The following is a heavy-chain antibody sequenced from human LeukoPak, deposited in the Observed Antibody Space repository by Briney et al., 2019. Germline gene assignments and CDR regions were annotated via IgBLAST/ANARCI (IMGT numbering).Heavy chain of an antibody. V-gene: IGHV4-59*01. CDR3: ARAPRGYCSGGSCPNWFDP. CDR1: GGSISLYY. Sequence: SETLSLTCSVSGGSISLYYWSWIRQPPGKGLEWIGYIYYSGSTNYNPSLKSRVTISVDTSKNQFSLKLSSVTAADTAVYYCARAPRGYCSGGSCPNWFDPWGQGTLVTVSS. CDR2: IYYSGST. D-gene: IGHD2-15*01. J-gene: IGHJ5*02.